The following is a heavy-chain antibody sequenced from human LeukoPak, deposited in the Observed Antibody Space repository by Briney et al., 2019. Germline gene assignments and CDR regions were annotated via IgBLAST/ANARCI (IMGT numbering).Heavy chain of an antibody. D-gene: IGHD6-19*01. CDR1: GFTFSSYA. J-gene: IGHJ4*02. CDR2: ISYDGSNK. Sequence: GGSLRLSCAASGFTFSSYAMHWVRQAPGKGLEWVAVISYDGSNKYYADSVKGRLTISRDNSKNTLYLQMNSLRAEDTAVYYCARGWSIAVAAHWGQGTLVTVSS. V-gene: IGHV3-30*04. CDR3: ARGWSIAVAAH.